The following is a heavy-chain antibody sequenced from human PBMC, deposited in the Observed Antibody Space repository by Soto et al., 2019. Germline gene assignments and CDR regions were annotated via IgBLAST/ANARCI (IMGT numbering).Heavy chain of an antibody. CDR2: ISYDGSNK. Sequence: GGSLRLSCEASGFTFISYGMHWVRQAPGKGLEWVAVISYDGSNKHYADSVKGRFTISRDNSKNTLYLQMNSLRAEDTAVYYCAKVHDSSSFYLPVDYWGQGTLVTVSS. D-gene: IGHD3-22*01. V-gene: IGHV3-30*18. J-gene: IGHJ4*02. CDR1: GFTFISYG. CDR3: AKVHDSSSFYLPVDY.